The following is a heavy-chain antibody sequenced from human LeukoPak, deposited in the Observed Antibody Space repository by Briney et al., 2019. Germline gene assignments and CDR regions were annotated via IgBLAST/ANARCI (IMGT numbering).Heavy chain of an antibody. Sequence: SGGSLRLSCAASGFTFSSYGMHWVRQAPGKGLEWVALISKDGNNKYHIDSVKGRLTISRDNSKNTLYLQMSSLRAEDTAVYYCAKECYGRSCLDYWGQGILVTVSS. CDR1: GFTFSSYG. J-gene: IGHJ4*02. CDR3: AKECYGRSCLDY. CDR2: ISKDGNNK. V-gene: IGHV3-30*18. D-gene: IGHD6-13*01.